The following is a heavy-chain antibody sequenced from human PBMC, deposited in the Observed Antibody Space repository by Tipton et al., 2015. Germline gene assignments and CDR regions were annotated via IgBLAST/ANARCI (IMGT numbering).Heavy chain of an antibody. Sequence: QLVQSGAEVKTSGESLIISCKASGYSFTTYWIGWVRQMPGKGLEYMGIIHPGDSDTRYRPSFQGQVTFSADKSINTAYLQWNSLKASDTAMYYCARCHGSSSLHCLPPDSWGQGTLVTVSS. D-gene: IGHD6-6*01. J-gene: IGHJ4*02. CDR1: GYSFTTYW. CDR3: ARCHGSSSLHCLPPDS. CDR2: IHPGDSDT. V-gene: IGHV5-51*01.